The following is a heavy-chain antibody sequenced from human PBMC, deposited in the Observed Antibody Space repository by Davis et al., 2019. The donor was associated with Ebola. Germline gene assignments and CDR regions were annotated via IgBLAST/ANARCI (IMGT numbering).Heavy chain of an antibody. D-gene: IGHD2-8*02. CDR2: IYPGDSDT. J-gene: IGHJ4*02. V-gene: IGHV5-51*01. Sequence: GESLKISCKDSGFRFSSHWIAWVRQLPGKGLEWMGIIYPGDSDTRYSPSFQGRVNISADKSIRTAYLQWSSLKASDTAMYYCARQGTWSFDYWGQGTLVTVSA. CDR3: ARQGTWSFDY. CDR1: GFRFSSHW.